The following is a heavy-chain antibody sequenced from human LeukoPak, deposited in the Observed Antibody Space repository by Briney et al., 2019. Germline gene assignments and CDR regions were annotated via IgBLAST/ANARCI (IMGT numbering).Heavy chain of an antibody. CDR2: ISPNSGGI. V-gene: IGHV1-2*02. Sequence: GASVKVSCKASGYTLTGNYMHWVRQAPGQGLEWVGWISPNSGGINYAQKFRGRVTMPRDTSISTAYMDLSRLTSHDTAVYYCARAGYCSGGSCSDWFDSWGQGTLVTVSS. CDR3: ARAGYCSGGSCSDWFDS. D-gene: IGHD2-15*01. J-gene: IGHJ5*01. CDR1: GYTLTGNY.